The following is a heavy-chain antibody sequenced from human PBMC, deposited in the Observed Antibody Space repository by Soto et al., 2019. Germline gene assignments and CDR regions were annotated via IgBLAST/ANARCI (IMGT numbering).Heavy chain of an antibody. D-gene: IGHD6-6*01. Sequence: PGESLKISCKGSGYSFTSYWIGWVRQMPGKGLEWMGIIYPGDSDTRYSPSFQGQVTISADKSISTAYLQWSSLKASDTAMYYCARHPILFEYGSSSVDYYYYMDVWGKGTTVTVSS. CDR2: IYPGDSDT. CDR3: ARHPILFEYGSSSVDYYYYMDV. CDR1: GYSFTSYW. J-gene: IGHJ6*03. V-gene: IGHV5-51*01.